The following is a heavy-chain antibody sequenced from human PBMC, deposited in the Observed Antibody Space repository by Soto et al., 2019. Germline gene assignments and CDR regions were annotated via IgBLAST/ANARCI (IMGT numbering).Heavy chain of an antibody. CDR1: GGSISSYY. V-gene: IGHV4-59*01. D-gene: IGHD3-3*01. J-gene: IGHJ4*02. CDR3: ARVGIGEWLPWKTFDY. CDR2: IYYSGST. Sequence: SETLSLTCTVSGGSISSYYWSWIRQPPGKGLEWIGYIYYSGSTNYNPSLKSRVTISVGTSKNQFSLKLSSVTAADTAVYYCARVGIGEWLPWKTFDYWGQGTLVTVSS.